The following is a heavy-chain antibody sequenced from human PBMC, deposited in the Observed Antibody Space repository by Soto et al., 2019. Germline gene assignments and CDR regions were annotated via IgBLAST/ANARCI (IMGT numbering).Heavy chain of an antibody. V-gene: IGHV1-18*01. Sequence: SVEVSCKASGYTFTSYGISRVRQAPGQGLEWMGWIRAYNGNTNYAQKLQGRVTMTTDTSTSTAYMELRSLRSDDTAVYYCARGEYGELLFDYWGLGTVVTSPQ. D-gene: IGHD3-10*01. CDR2: IRAYNGNT. CDR3: ARGEYGELLFDY. J-gene: IGHJ4*02. CDR1: GYTFTSYG.